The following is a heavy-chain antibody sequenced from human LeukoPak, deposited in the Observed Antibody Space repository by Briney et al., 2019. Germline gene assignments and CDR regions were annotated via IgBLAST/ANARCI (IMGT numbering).Heavy chain of an antibody. J-gene: IGHJ5*02. D-gene: IGHD2-15*01. CDR1: GFTFSDYY. V-gene: IGHV3-11*06. CDR2: ISSSSSYT. CDR3: ARYCSGGSCYVNWFDP. Sequence: GGSLRLSCAASGFTFSDYYMSWIRQAPGKGLEWVSYISSSSSYTNYADSVKGRFTIPRDNAKNSLYLQMNSLRAEDTAVYYCARYCSGGSCYVNWFDPWGQGTLVTVSS.